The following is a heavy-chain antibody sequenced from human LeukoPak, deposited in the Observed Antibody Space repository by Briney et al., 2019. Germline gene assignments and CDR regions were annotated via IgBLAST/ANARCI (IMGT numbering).Heavy chain of an antibody. CDR3: ARQLYSSGWYDWLDP. CDR2: IYYSGST. J-gene: IGHJ5*02. CDR1: GGSISSSGYY. D-gene: IGHD6-19*01. V-gene: IGHV4-39*01. Sequence: SETLSLTCTVSGGSISSSGYYWGWIRQPPGKGPEWIGSIYYSGSTYYNPSLKSRVSISVDTSKNRFSLMLSSVTAADTAVYYCARQLYSSGWYDWLDPWGQGTLVTASS.